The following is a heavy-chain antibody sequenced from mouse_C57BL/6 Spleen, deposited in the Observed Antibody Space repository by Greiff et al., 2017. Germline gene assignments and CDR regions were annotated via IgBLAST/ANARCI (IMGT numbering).Heavy chain of an antibody. V-gene: IGHV1-54*01. CDR1: GYAFTNYL. Sequence: VQLVESGAELVRPGTSVKVSCKASGYAFTNYLIEWVKQRPGQGLEWIGVINPGSGGTNYNEKFKGKATLTADKSSSTAYMQLSSLTSEDSAVYFCARATVVEGAWFAYWGQGTLVTVSA. J-gene: IGHJ3*01. CDR3: ARATVVEGAWFAY. D-gene: IGHD1-1*01. CDR2: INPGSGGT.